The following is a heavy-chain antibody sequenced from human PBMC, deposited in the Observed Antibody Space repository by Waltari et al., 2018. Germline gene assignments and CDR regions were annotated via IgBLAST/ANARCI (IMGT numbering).Heavy chain of an antibody. CDR3: ASLGVNSGYAYFDW. CDR1: GFTVSSNY. D-gene: IGHD5-12*01. V-gene: IGHV3-53*01. Sequence: EVQLVESGGGLIQPGGSLRLSCEASGFTVSSNYMSWVRQAPGKGLEWVSVIYGDGTIFYADSVKGRFTISRDNSKNMLFLLMNGLRVDDTAVFYCASLGVNSGYAYFDWWGQGILVTVSS. CDR2: IYGDGTI. J-gene: IGHJ4*02.